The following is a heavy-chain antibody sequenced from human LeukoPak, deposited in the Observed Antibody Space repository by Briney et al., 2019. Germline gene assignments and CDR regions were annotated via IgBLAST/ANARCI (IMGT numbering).Heavy chain of an antibody. D-gene: IGHD5-18*01. Sequence: GASVKVSCKASGYTFTSYAMHWVRQAPGQRLEWMGWINAGNGNTKYSQKFQGRVTITRDTSASTAYMELSSLRSEDTAVYYCARGVGYSYDTFDPWGQGTLVTVSS. V-gene: IGHV1-3*01. CDR2: INAGNGNT. J-gene: IGHJ5*02. CDR1: GYTFTSYA. CDR3: ARGVGYSYDTFDP.